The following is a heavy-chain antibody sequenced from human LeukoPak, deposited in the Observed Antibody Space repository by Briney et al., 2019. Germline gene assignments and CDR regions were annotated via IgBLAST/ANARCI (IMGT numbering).Heavy chain of an antibody. D-gene: IGHD3-9*01. CDR3: ATVPLFDWLLDSFDY. J-gene: IGHJ4*02. V-gene: IGHV1-46*01. CDR2: INPSGGST. Sequence: ASVKVSCKASGYTFTSYYMHWVRQAPGQGLEWMGIINPSGGSTIYAQKFQGRVTMTEDTSTDTAYMELSSLRSEDTAVYYCATVPLFDWLLDSFDYWGQGTLVTVSS. CDR1: GYTFTSYY.